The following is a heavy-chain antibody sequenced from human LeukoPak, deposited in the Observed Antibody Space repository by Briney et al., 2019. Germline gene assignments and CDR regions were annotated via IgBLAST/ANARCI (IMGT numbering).Heavy chain of an antibody. CDR2: ISSNGGST. V-gene: IGHV3-64*01. J-gene: IGHJ3*02. Sequence: GGSLSLSCAASGFTFSSYAMHWVRQAPGKGLEYVSAISSNGGSTYYANSVKGRFTISRDNSKNTLYLQMGSLRAEDMAVYYCARAREDLDAFDIWGQGTMVTVSS. CDR1: GFTFSSYA. D-gene: IGHD6-6*01. CDR3: ARAREDLDAFDI.